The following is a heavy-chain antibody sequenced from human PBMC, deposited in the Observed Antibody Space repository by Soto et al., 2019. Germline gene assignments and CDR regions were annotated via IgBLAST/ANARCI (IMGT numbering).Heavy chain of an antibody. J-gene: IGHJ6*03. CDR1: GFTFSSYA. CDR2: ISGSGGST. D-gene: IGHD3-16*01. CDR3: AKGHYDYIWGSYVMDV. Sequence: GSLRLSCAASGFTFSSYAMSWVRQAPGKGLEWVSAISGSGGSTYYADSVKGRFTISRDDSKNTLYLQMNSLRAEDTAVYYCAKGHYDYIWGSYVMDVWGKGTTVTVSS. V-gene: IGHV3-23*01.